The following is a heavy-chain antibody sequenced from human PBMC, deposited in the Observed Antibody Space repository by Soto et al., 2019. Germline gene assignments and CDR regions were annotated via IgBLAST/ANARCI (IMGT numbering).Heavy chain of an antibody. CDR1: GYSFTSYW. CDR2: IYPGDSDT. J-gene: IGHJ4*02. Sequence: PGESLKISCKGSGYSFTSYWIGWVRQMPGKGLEWMGIIYPGDSDTRYSPSFQGQVTISADKSISTAYLQWSGLKASDTAMYYCARQRYCSSTSCYAIDYWGQGTLVTVS. CDR3: ARQRYCSSTSCYAIDY. D-gene: IGHD2-2*01. V-gene: IGHV5-51*01.